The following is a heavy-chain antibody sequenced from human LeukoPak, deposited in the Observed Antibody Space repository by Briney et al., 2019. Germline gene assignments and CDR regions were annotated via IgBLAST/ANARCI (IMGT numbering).Heavy chain of an antibody. CDR3: AKVPPIVVVPAATLGAFDI. J-gene: IGHJ3*02. V-gene: IGHV3-30*02. CDR1: GFTFSSYG. Sequence: PGGSLRLSCAASGFTFSSYGMHWVRQAPGKGLEWVAFIRYDGSDKYYADSVKGRFTISRDNSKNTLYLQMNSLRAEDTAVYYCAKVPPIVVVPAATLGAFDIWGQGTMVTVSS. D-gene: IGHD2-2*01. CDR2: IRYDGSDK.